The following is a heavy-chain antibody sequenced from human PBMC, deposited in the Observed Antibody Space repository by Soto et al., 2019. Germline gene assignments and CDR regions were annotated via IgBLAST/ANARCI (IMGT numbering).Heavy chain of an antibody. CDR1: GGSVSSGSYY. CDR3: ASYQSRFGGSYAIFDY. J-gene: IGHJ4*02. D-gene: IGHD1-26*01. Sequence: LSLTCTVSGGSVSSGSYYWSWIRQPPGKGLEWIGYIYYSGSTNYNPSLKSRVTISVDTSKNQFSLKLSSVTAADTAVYYCASYQSRFGGSYAIFDYWGQGTLVTVSS. CDR2: IYYSGST. V-gene: IGHV4-61*01.